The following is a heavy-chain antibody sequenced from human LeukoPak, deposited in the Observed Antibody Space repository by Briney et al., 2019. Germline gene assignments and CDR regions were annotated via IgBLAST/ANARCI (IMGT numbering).Heavy chain of an antibody. V-gene: IGHV4-34*01. D-gene: IGHD3-16*01. Sequence: SETLSLTCAVSGVSFDDYYWSWVRQTPGKGLEWIGEINHSGYTNDNPSLKSRVTLSIDTSREQFSLNLRSVTVADAGTYYCTRMITGHDYWGQGTLVTVSS. CDR1: GVSFDDYY. J-gene: IGHJ4*02. CDR3: TRMITGHDY. CDR2: INHSGYT.